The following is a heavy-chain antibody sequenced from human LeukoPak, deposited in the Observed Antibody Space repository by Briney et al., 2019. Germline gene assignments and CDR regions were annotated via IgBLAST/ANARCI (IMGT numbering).Heavy chain of an antibody. CDR2: IIALFATA. J-gene: IGHJ4*02. CDR3: ARARDYYDSSGSLGPFDY. D-gene: IGHD3-22*01. Sequence: ASVKVSCKASGGTLSSYVITWVRPAPGQGLEWVGGIIALFATAKYAQKFQGRVTITMDESTSTAYMALSSLTSEGTAVYYCARARDYYDSSGSLGPFDYWGQGTLVTVSS. CDR1: GGTLSSYV. V-gene: IGHV1-69*05.